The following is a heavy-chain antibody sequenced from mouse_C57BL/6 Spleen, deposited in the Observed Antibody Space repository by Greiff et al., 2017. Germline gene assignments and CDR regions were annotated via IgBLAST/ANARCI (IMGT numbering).Heavy chain of an antibody. V-gene: IGHV1-66*01. Sequence: QVQLQQSGPELVKPGASVKISCKASGYSFTSYYIHWVKQRPGQGLEWIGWIYPGSGNTKYNEKFKGKATLTADTSSSTAYMQLSSLTSEDSAVYYCAMSTVVAPDYDYWGQGTTLTVSS. J-gene: IGHJ2*01. D-gene: IGHD1-1*01. CDR3: AMSTVVAPDYDY. CDR1: GYSFTSYY. CDR2: IYPGSGNT.